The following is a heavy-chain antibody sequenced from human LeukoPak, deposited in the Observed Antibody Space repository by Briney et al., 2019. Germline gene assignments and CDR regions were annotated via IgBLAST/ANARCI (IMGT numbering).Heavy chain of an antibody. Sequence: ASVKVSCKASGYTFTSYGISWVRQAPGQGLEWMGWISAYNGNTNYAQKLQGRVTMTTDTSTSTAYMELRSLRSDDTAVYYCARDREEFNCGSDCYSSGWFDPWGQGTLVTVSS. J-gene: IGHJ5*02. V-gene: IGHV1-18*01. D-gene: IGHD2-21*01. CDR1: GYTFTSYG. CDR3: ARDREEFNCGSDCYSSGWFDP. CDR2: ISAYNGNT.